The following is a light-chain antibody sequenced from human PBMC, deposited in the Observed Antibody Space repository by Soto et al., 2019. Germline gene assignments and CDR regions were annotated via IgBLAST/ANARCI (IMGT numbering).Light chain of an antibody. CDR1: SSDVGGYNY. CDR2: DVS. V-gene: IGLV2-14*03. Sequence: QSALTQPASVSGSPGQSITISCTGTSSDVGGYNYVSWYQHHPGKAPKLMIYDVSNRPSGVSNRLSGSKSGTTASLTISGLQPEDEADYYCSSYTTSNTRQIVFGTGTKVTVL. J-gene: IGLJ1*01. CDR3: SSYTTSNTRQIV.